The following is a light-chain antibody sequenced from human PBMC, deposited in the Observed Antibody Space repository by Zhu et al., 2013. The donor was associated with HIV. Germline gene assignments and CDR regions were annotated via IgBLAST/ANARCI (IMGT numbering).Light chain of an antibody. J-gene: IGLJ2*01. CDR3: AVWDDRLNGVI. CDR2: GND. V-gene: IGLV1-47*01. CDR1: SSSIGNND. Sequence: QSVLTQPPSASGTPGQRVTISCSGSSSSIGNNDIHWYQQFPGTVPKVLIYGNDRRPSGVSDRFSGSKSGTSGSLAISGLRSEDEADYYCAVWDDRLNGVIFGEGTKLTVL.